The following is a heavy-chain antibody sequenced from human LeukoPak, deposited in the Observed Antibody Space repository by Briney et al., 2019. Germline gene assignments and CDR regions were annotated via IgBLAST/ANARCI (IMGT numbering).Heavy chain of an antibody. CDR1: GYTFTSYY. Sequence: GASVKVSCKASGYTFTSYYMHWVRQAPGQGLEWMGIINPSGGSTSYAQKFQGRVTMTRDMSTSTVYMELSSLRSEDTAVYYCAREGYYYDSSGYSNDAFDIWGQGTMVTVSS. CDR2: INPSGGST. J-gene: IGHJ3*02. CDR3: AREGYYYDSSGYSNDAFDI. D-gene: IGHD3-22*01. V-gene: IGHV1-46*01.